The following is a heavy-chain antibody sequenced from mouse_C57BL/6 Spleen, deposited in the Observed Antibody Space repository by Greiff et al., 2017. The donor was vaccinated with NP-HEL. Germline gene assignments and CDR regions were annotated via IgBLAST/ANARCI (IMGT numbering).Heavy chain of an antibody. D-gene: IGHD1-1*01. CDR2: IHPNSGST. CDR1: GYTFTSYW. Sequence: QVQLQQPGAELVKPGASVKLSCKASGYTFTSYWMHWVKQRPGQGLEWIGMIHPNSGSTNYNEKFKSKATLTVDKSSSTAYMQLSSLTSEDSAVYYCATPYCYSGRDYWYFDVWGKGTTVTVSS. V-gene: IGHV1-64*01. J-gene: IGHJ1*03. CDR3: ATPYCYSGRDYWYFDV.